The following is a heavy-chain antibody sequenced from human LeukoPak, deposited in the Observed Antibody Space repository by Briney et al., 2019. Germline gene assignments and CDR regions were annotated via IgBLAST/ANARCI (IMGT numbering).Heavy chain of an antibody. Sequence: SETLSLTCTVSGGSISSGGYYWSWIHQHPGKGLEWIGYIYYSGSTYYNPSLKSRVTISVDTSKNQFSLKLSSVTAADTAVYYCARDNWNYGSSMDVWGQGTTVTVSS. CDR2: IYYSGST. V-gene: IGHV4-31*03. D-gene: IGHD1-7*01. CDR1: GGSISSGGYY. CDR3: ARDNWNYGSSMDV. J-gene: IGHJ6*02.